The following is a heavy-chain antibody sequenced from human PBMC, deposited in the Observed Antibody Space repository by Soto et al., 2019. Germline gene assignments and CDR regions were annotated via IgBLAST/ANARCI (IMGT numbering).Heavy chain of an antibody. D-gene: IGHD3-22*01. CDR3: TTGPFLSSGQGHDY. J-gene: IGHJ4*02. CDR1: GFTFSKAW. CDR2: IKSKTDGGTI. V-gene: IGHV3-15*07. Sequence: GGSLRLSCAASGFTFSKAWMNWVRQAPGKGLEWVGRIKSKTDGGTIDYAAPVKGTFTISRDDSKNTLYLQMNSLKTEDTAVYYCTTGPFLSSGQGHDYWGQGNLVTVSS.